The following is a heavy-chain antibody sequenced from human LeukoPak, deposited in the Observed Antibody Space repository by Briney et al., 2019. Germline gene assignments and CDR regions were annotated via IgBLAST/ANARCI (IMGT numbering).Heavy chain of an antibody. D-gene: IGHD4-17*01. Sequence: SLRLSCTASGFTFGDYAMSWVRQAPGKGLEWVGFIRSKAYGGTTEYAASVKGRFTISRDDSKSIAYLQMNSLKTEDTAVYYCTRDPTVTTLDYWGQGTLVTVSS. CDR1: GFTFGDYA. J-gene: IGHJ4*02. CDR2: IRSKAYGGTT. CDR3: TRDPTVTTLDY. V-gene: IGHV3-49*04.